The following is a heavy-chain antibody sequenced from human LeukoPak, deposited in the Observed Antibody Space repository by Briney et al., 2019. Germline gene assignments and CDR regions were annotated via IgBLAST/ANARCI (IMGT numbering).Heavy chain of an antibody. CDR2: IYTSGST. J-gene: IGHJ4*02. Sequence: SETLSLTCTVSGASFSTGSYYWRWIRQPAGKGLEWIGRIYTSGSTNYNPSLKRRFTISVDTSKSQFSLRLSSVTAADTAVYYCARGPGSGTYKTFDYWGQGTLVTVSS. D-gene: IGHD1-26*01. V-gene: IGHV4-61*02. CDR1: GASFSTGSYY. CDR3: ARGPGSGTYKTFDY.